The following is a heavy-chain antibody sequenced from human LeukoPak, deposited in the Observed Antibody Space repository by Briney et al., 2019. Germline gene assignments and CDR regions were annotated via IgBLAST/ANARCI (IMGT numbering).Heavy chain of an antibody. CDR3: AKESTMSAGSFDI. CDR2: ISYDGSNK. Sequence: GGSLRLSCAASGFSFSNYDMHWVRQAPGKGLEWAAVISYDGSNKYYADSVKGRFTISRDNSKNTLFLQMNSLRAEDTAVYYCAKESTMSAGSFDIWGQGTMVTVSS. V-gene: IGHV3-30*18. J-gene: IGHJ3*02. CDR1: GFSFSNYD. D-gene: IGHD5/OR15-5a*01.